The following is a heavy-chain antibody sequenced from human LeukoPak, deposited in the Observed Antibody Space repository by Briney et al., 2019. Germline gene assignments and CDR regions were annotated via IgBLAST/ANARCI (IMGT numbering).Heavy chain of an antibody. CDR3: ARDQVVGATRIFDY. Sequence: GASLKVSCKASGDTFTGYYMHWERQAPGQGLEWMGWINTNSGGTNYAQKFQGRVTMTRDTSISTAYMELSRLRSDDTAVYYCARDQVVGATRIFDYWGQGTLVTVSS. CDR1: GDTFTGYY. D-gene: IGHD1-26*01. J-gene: IGHJ4*02. V-gene: IGHV1-2*02. CDR2: INTNSGGT.